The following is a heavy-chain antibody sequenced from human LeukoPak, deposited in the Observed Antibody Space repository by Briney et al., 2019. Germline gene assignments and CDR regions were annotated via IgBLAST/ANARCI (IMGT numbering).Heavy chain of an antibody. D-gene: IGHD3-16*01. CDR2: ISQGGDVT. CDR1: GFRFSTYD. Sequence: GGSLRLSCAASGFRFSTYDTHWVRQAPDKGLEWVAAISQGGDVTVYADSVQGRFTISRDNSKSTLYLQMKNLTPDDTAVYYCARDRIGGVPDYLDYWGQGTLVTVSS. CDR3: ARDRIGGVPDYLDY. V-gene: IGHV3-30*01. J-gene: IGHJ4*02.